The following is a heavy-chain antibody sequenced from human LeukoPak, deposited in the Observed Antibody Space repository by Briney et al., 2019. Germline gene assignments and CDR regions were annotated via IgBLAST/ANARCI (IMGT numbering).Heavy chain of an antibody. Sequence: GGSLRLSCAASGFTFSSYGMHWVRQAPGKGLEWVAVISSDGSTKYYVDSVKGRFTISRDNSKNTLYLQMNSLRAEDTAVYYCARDRYPAAREFDYWGQGTLVTVSS. CDR1: GFTFSSYG. V-gene: IGHV3-30*03. CDR3: ARDRYPAAREFDY. J-gene: IGHJ4*02. CDR2: ISSDGSTK. D-gene: IGHD2-2*01.